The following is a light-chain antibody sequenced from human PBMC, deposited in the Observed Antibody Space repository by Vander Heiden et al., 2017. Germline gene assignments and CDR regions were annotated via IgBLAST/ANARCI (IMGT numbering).Light chain of an antibody. CDR1: QSLLHSNVYNY. Sequence: SVMTQYPLSLPVTPGEPSSISCRSSQSLLHSNVYNYLDWYLQKPGQSPQLLIFLASNLASGVPDRFSGSGSGTDFTLKISRVEAEDVGVYYCMQALQIPLTFGPGTKVDIK. CDR3: MQALQIPLT. J-gene: IGKJ3*01. CDR2: LAS. V-gene: IGKV2-28*01.